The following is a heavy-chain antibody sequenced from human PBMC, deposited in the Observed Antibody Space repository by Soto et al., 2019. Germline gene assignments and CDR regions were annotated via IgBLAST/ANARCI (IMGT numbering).Heavy chain of an antibody. CDR3: ARDKITGXFDY. J-gene: IGHJ4*02. D-gene: IGHD2-8*02. CDR1: GGSFSGYY. CDR2: INHSGST. Sequence: SETLSLTCAVYGGSFSGYYWTWIRQPPGTGLEWIGEINHSGSTNYNPSLKSRVTISVDTSKNQFSLKLTSVTAADTAVYYCARDKITGXFDYWGQGTLVTVSS. V-gene: IGHV4-34*01.